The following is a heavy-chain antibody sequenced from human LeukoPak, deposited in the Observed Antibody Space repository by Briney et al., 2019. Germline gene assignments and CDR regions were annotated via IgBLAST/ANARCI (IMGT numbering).Heavy chain of an antibody. J-gene: IGHJ5*02. CDR1: GGSISSYY. D-gene: IGHD2-15*01. CDR3: ARDGVDCSGGSCLLNWFDP. Sequence: SETLALTCTVSGGSISSYYWSWIRQPPGKGLEWIGYIYYSGSTNYNPSLKSRVTISVDTSKNQFSLKLSSVTAADTAVYYCARDGVDCSGGSCLLNWFDPWGQGTLVTVSS. V-gene: IGHV4-59*01. CDR2: IYYSGST.